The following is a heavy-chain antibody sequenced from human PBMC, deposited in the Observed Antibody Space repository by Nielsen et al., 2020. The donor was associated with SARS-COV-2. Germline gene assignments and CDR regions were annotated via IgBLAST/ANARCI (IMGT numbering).Heavy chain of an antibody. V-gene: IGHV3-30*18. J-gene: IGHJ6*02. D-gene: IGHD3-16*01. CDR1: GFRFSSYS. Sequence: GESLKISCAASGFRFSSYSMNWVRQAPGKGLEWLAVISYDGNYKNYADSVKGRFIISRDNANNTVSLQMNSLRTVDTAVYYCAKDQAWGSGGYYYGMDVWGQGTAVTVS. CDR3: AKDQAWGSGGYYYGMDV. CDR2: ISYDGNYK.